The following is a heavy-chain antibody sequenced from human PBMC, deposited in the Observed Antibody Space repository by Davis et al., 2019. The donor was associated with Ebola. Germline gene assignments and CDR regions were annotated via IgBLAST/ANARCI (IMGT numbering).Heavy chain of an antibody. D-gene: IGHD1-26*01. Sequence: SETLSPTCTVPGGSISGGDYFWSGIRQPPGKGLEWIGYIYHSGNAYYNPSLKSRLTISVDTSKNQFSLKLSSVTAADTAVYYCAKGVVGAPLSLEYWGQGILVTVSS. CDR1: GGSISGGDYF. CDR3: AKGVVGAPLSLEY. J-gene: IGHJ4*02. V-gene: IGHV4-30-4*01. CDR2: IYHSGNA.